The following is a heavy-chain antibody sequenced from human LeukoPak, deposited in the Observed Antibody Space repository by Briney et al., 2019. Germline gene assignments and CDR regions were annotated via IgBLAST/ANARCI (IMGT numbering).Heavy chain of an antibody. CDR1: GFTFSSYW. Sequence: GGSLRLSCAASGFTFSSYWMTWVRQAPGKGLEWVAIIKQDGSKKSYVDSVKGRFTISRDNAKNSLYLQMNSLRAEDTAIYYCTRVGYIDEGIDYWGQGTLVTVSS. CDR3: TRVGYIDEGIDY. J-gene: IGHJ4*02. CDR2: IKQDGSKK. D-gene: IGHD5-24*01. V-gene: IGHV3-7*04.